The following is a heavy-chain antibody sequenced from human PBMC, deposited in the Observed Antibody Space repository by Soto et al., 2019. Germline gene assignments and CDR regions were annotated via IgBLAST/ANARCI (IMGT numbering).Heavy chain of an antibody. D-gene: IGHD6-13*01. J-gene: IGHJ4*01. CDR3: TLHSITVAGSILDN. V-gene: IGHV4-61*03. CDR2: VYYSGIT. Sequence: PAETLSLTCSVSGASVTSGSYYWSWIRQPPGKGLEWIGYVYYSGITNYNPSLKSRVTISVDTSKNHFSLKLNSVTAADTAVYYCTLHSITVAGSILDNGGHGNLVTVSS. CDR1: GASVTSGSYY.